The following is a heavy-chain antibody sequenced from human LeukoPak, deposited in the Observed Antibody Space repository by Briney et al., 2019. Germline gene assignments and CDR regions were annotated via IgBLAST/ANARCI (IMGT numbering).Heavy chain of an antibody. D-gene: IGHD2-2*03. Sequence: GRSLRLSCAASGFTFSSYAMHWVRQAPGKGLEWVAVISYDGSNKYYADSVKGRFTISRDNAKNSLYLQMNSLRAEDTAVYYCARDLGIVVVPAAPPLDWGQGTLVTVSS. V-gene: IGHV3-30-3*01. CDR2: ISYDGSNK. CDR1: GFTFSSYA. J-gene: IGHJ4*02. CDR3: ARDLGIVVVPAAPPLD.